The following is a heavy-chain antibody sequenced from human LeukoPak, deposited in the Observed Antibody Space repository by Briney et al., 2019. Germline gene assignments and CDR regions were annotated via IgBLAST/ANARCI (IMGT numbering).Heavy chain of an antibody. CDR1: GFTFSSYA. J-gene: IGHJ4*02. CDR2: IGAGGTFT. D-gene: IGHD1-26*01. CDR3: VRGSYSEHTLFDY. Sequence: GGSLRLSCTASGFTFSSYAMNWVRQAPGKGLEWVSGIGAGGTFTYYADSVKGRFTISRDNAKNTLYLQMNSLRAEDTAVFYCVRGSYSEHTLFDYWGQGTLVTVSS. V-gene: IGHV3-23*01.